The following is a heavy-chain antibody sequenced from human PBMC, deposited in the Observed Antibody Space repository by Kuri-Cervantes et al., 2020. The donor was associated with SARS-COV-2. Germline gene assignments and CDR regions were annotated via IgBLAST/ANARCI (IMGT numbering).Heavy chain of an antibody. J-gene: IGHJ4*02. V-gene: IGHV3-7*01. Sequence: GESLKISCAASGFTFSSYAMSWVRQAPGKGLEWVANIKQDGSEKYYVDSVKGRFTISRDNAKNSLYLQMNSLRAEDTAVYYCARGYFHVDYWGQGTLVTVSS. CDR3: ARGYFHVDY. CDR2: IKQDGSEK. CDR1: GFTFSSYA. D-gene: IGHD2/OR15-2a*01.